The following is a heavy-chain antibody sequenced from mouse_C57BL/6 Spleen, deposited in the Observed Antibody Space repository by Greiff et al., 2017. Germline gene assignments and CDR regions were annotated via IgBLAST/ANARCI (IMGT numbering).Heavy chain of an antibody. CDR3: ARLVTTGYYARDY. J-gene: IGHJ4*01. Sequence: VQLQQPGAELVKPGASVKLSCKASGYTFTSYWMHWVKQRPGQGLEWIGMIHPNSGSTNYNEKFKSKATLTVDKSSSTAYMQLSSLTSEDSAVYYCARLVTTGYYARDYWGQGTSVTVSS. V-gene: IGHV1-64*01. CDR2: IHPNSGST. CDR1: GYTFTSYW. D-gene: IGHD2-2*01.